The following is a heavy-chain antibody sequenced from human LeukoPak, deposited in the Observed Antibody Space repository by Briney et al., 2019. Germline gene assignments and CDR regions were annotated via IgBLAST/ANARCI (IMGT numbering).Heavy chain of an antibody. Sequence: SETLSITCAVSGYSISSCYYWGWIRQPPGTGLEWIGSIYHSGSTYYNPSLKSRVTIPVDTSKNQSPLKLSSVTAADTAVYYCAGPKVLRFLEWLFAFHYWGQGTLVTVSS. V-gene: IGHV4-38-2*01. CDR1: GYSISSCYY. CDR2: IYHSGST. CDR3: AGPKVLRFLEWLFAFHY. D-gene: IGHD3-3*01. J-gene: IGHJ4*02.